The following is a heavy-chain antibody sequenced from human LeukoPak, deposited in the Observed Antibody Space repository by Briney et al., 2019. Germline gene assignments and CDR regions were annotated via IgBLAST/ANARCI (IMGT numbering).Heavy chain of an antibody. D-gene: IGHD3-16*01. V-gene: IGHV3-23*01. CDR1: GFTFSSYA. CDR3: AKGGEAAQPPMFEY. J-gene: IGHJ4*02. Sequence: GGSLRLSCAASGFTFSSYAMSWVRQAPGKGLEWVSAISGSGGSTYYADSVKGRFTNSRNNSKNTLYLQMNSLRAEDTAVYYCAKGGEAAQPPMFEYWGQGTLVTVSS. CDR2: ISGSGGST.